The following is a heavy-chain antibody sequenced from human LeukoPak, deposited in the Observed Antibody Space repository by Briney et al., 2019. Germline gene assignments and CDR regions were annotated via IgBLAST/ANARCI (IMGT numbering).Heavy chain of an antibody. Sequence: XXIRQPPGKGLEGIGSIYDSGSTYYNPSLKSRVTISVDTSKNQFSLKLNSVTAADTAVYYCARHYGPWGQGTLVTVSS. J-gene: IGHJ5*02. V-gene: IGHV4-39*01. D-gene: IGHD3-10*01. CDR2: IYDSGST. CDR3: ARHYGP.